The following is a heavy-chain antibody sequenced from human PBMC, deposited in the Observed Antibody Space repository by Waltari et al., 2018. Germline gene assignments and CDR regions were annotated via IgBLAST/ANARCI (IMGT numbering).Heavy chain of an antibody. V-gene: IGHV3-23*04. CDR3: AKDFDDFWSGYDS. J-gene: IGHJ5*01. D-gene: IGHD3-3*01. Sequence: EVQLVESGGGLVPPGGSLRLSCVASGFTFRRYAMIWVPQAPGKGLEWISGISYSAGNTYYADSVKGRFTISRDNFKNTVYLQMNSLRAEDTAVYYCAKDFDDFWSGYDSWGQGTLVTVSS. CDR2: ISYSAGNT. CDR1: GFTFRRYA.